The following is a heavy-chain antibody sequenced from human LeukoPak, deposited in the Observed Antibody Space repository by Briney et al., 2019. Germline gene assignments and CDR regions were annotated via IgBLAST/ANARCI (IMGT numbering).Heavy chain of an antibody. Sequence: SETLSLTCTVSGGSISSYYWSWIRQPPGKGLEWIGYIYYSGSTNYNPSLKSRVTISVDRSKNQFSLKLSSVTAADTAVYYCARVYYDILTGSSYYFDYWGQGTLVTVSS. CDR3: ARVYYDILTGSSYYFDY. D-gene: IGHD3-9*01. CDR1: GGSISSYY. CDR2: IYYSGST. V-gene: IGHV4-59*12. J-gene: IGHJ4*02.